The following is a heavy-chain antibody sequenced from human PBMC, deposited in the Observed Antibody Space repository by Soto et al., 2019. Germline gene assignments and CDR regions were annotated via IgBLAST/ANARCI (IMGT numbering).Heavy chain of an antibody. D-gene: IGHD6-19*01. CDR2: IYYSGSI. Sequence: SETLSLTCTVSGGSISNYYWSWIRQPPGKGLEWIGYIYYSGSINYNPSLKSRVTISEDTSKNQFSLKMSSVTAADTAVYYCAREIAVAGTQYFDYWGQGTLVTVSS. V-gene: IGHV4-59*01. CDR3: AREIAVAGTQYFDY. J-gene: IGHJ4*02. CDR1: GGSISNYY.